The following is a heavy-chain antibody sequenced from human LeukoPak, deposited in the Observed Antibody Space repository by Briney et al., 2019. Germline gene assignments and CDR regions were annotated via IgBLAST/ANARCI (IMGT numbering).Heavy chain of an antibody. CDR3: ARGGFTYYDFWSAYYTADY. CDR1: GFSFSNYG. D-gene: IGHD3-3*01. J-gene: IGHJ4*02. V-gene: IGHV3-33*01. Sequence: PGKSLRLSCAASGFSFSNYGMHWVRQAPGKGLEWVALMWYDGSNNYYADSVKGRFTISRDNSKNTLYLQMSGLRAEDTAVYYCARGGFTYYDFWSAYYTADYWGQGTLVTVSS. CDR2: MWYDGSNN.